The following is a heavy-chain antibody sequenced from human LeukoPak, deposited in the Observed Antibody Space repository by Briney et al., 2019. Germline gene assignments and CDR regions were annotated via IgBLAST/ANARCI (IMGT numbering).Heavy chain of an antibody. J-gene: IGHJ6*03. V-gene: IGHV3-23*01. Sequence: GGSLRPSCAASGFTFSSYGMHWVRQAPGKGLEWVSAISGSGGSTYYADSVKGRFTISRDNSKNTLYLHMNSLRAGDTAVYYCAKRRGLELLYYYYMDVWGKGTTVTVSS. D-gene: IGHD1-7*01. CDR1: GFTFSSYG. CDR2: ISGSGGST. CDR3: AKRRGLELLYYYYMDV.